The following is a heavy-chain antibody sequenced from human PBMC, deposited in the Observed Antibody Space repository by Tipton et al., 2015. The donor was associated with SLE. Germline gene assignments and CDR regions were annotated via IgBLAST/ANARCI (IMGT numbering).Heavy chain of an antibody. D-gene: IGHD3-10*01. CDR1: GASINSYY. CDR2: VYHTGST. V-gene: IGHV4-59*08. Sequence: TLSLTCTVSGASINSYYWSWIRQPPGKGPEWIGYVYHTGSTDYNPSLKSRATISVDMSKTHFSLKLGSVTAADTAVYYCARWIGDFWGQGTLVTVSS. J-gene: IGHJ4*02. CDR3: ARWIGDF.